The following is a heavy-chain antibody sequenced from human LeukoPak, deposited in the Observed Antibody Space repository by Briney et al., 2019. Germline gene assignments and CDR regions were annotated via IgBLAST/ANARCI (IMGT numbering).Heavy chain of an antibody. Sequence: PGGSLKLSCAATGFIFSHYGMHWVRQAPGKGLEWVAVIWSDATNKYYAASVKGRFSISRDDSGKTVYHQMDSLRPEDTGIYFCARDAQRGFDYSNSLQYWGQGTPVTVST. J-gene: IGHJ4*02. CDR1: GFIFSHYG. CDR2: IWSDATNK. V-gene: IGHV3-33*01. CDR3: ARDAQRGFDYSNSLQY. D-gene: IGHD4-11*01.